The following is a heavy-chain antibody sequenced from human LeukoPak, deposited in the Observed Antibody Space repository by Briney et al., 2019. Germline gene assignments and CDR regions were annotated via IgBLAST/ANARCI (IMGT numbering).Heavy chain of an antibody. V-gene: IGHV1-24*01. D-gene: IGHD3-3*01. CDR3: ATDSSIYDFWSGPTPYFDY. CDR1: GYTLTELS. Sequence: ASVKVSCKVSGYTLTELSMHWVRQAPGKGLEWMGGFDPEDGETIYAQKFQGRVTMTEDTSTDTAYMELSSLRSEDTAVYYCATDSSIYDFWSGPTPYFDYWGQGTLVTVSS. J-gene: IGHJ4*02. CDR2: FDPEDGET.